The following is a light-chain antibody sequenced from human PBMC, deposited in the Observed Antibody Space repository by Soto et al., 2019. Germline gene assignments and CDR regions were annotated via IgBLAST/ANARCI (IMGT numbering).Light chain of an antibody. CDR1: QSVSSD. V-gene: IGKV3-15*01. J-gene: IGKJ1*01. CDR2: GAS. CDR3: QQYNTWPRT. Sequence: EIGMTQCPATLSVSPGERATLSCRASQSVSSDLAWYQQNRGQPPRLLVFGASTRAAGIPAGFSGLGSARHFTLTISILQSEDFAVYYCQQYNTWPRTFCQGTKVEIK.